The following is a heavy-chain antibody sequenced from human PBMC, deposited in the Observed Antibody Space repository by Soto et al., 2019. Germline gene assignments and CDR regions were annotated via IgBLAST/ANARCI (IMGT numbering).Heavy chain of an antibody. CDR2: IYYSGST. CDR3: ARRYGGTFDY. CDR1: GGSISSYY. J-gene: IGHJ4*01. Sequence: QVQLQESGPGLVKPSETLSLTYTVSGGSISSYYWSWIRQPPGKGLEWIGYIYYSGSTNYNPSLKSRVTISVDTSKNQFSLKLSSVTAADTAVYYCARRYGGTFDYWGHGTLVTVSS. V-gene: IGHV4-59*08. D-gene: IGHD2-15*01.